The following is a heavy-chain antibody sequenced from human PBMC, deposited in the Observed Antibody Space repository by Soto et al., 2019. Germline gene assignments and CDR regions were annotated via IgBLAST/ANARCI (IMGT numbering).Heavy chain of an antibody. Sequence: QVQLVQSGAEVKKPGASVKVSCKASGYTFTSYGISWVRQAPGQGLEWMGWISAYNGNTNYAQKLQGRVTMTTDTSTSTAYMELRSLRSDDTAVYYCARDSFGGITFGGVIVIPRWFDPWGQGTLVTVSS. D-gene: IGHD3-16*02. V-gene: IGHV1-18*01. CDR2: ISAYNGNT. CDR3: ARDSFGGITFGGVIVIPRWFDP. CDR1: GYTFTSYG. J-gene: IGHJ5*02.